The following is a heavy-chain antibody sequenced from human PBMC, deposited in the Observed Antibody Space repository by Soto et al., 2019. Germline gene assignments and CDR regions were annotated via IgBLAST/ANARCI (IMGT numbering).Heavy chain of an antibody. V-gene: IGHV4-39*01. D-gene: IGHD6-13*01. CDR2: IYYSGST. J-gene: IGHJ3*02. CDR3: ARSVAAGTSRNAFDI. CDR1: GGSISSSSYY. Sequence: SETLSLTCTVSGGSISSSSYYWGWIRQPPGKGLEWIGSIYYSGSTYYNPSLKSRVTISVDTSKNQFSLKLSSVTAADTAVYYCARSVAAGTSRNAFDIWGQGTMVTVSS.